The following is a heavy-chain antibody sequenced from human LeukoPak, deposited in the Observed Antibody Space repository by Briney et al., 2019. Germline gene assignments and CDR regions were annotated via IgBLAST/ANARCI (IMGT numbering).Heavy chain of an antibody. D-gene: IGHD1-26*01. CDR2: IWYDGSNK. CDR1: GFTFSSYG. CDR3: ARIEWERLGRAFDI. J-gene: IGHJ3*02. Sequence: GGSLRLSCAASGFTFSSYGMHWVRQAPGKGLEWVAVIWYDGSNKYYADSVKGRFTISRDNSKNTLFLQMNSLRAEDMAVYYCARIEWERLGRAFDIWGQGTMVTVSS. V-gene: IGHV3-33*01.